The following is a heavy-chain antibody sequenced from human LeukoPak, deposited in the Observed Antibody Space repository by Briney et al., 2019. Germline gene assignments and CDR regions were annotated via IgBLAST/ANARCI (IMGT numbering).Heavy chain of an antibody. D-gene: IGHD3-16*02. CDR3: ARGQAGYVWGSYRLNSYFDY. J-gene: IGHJ4*02. CDR2: IYHNGST. Sequence: PSETLSLTCAVSGGSISSSNWWSWVRQPPGKGLEWIGEIYHNGSTNYNPSLKSRVTISVDTSKNQFSLKLSSVTAADTAVYYCARGQAGYVWGSYRLNSYFDYWGQGTLVTVSS. V-gene: IGHV4-4*02. CDR1: GGSISSSNW.